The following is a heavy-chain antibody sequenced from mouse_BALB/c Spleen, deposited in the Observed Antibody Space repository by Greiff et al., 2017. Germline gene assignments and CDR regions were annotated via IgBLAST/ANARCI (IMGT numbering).Heavy chain of an antibody. CDR2: ISYSGST. J-gene: IGHJ2*01. CDR3: ARFYYGNYVDY. D-gene: IGHD2-1*01. CDR1: GYSITSDYA. Sequence: EVNLVESGPGLVKPSQSLSLTCTVTGYSITSDYAWNWIRQFPGNKLEWMGYISYSGSTSYNPSLKSRISITRDTSKNQFFLQLNSVTTEDTATYYCARFYYGNYVDYWGQGTTLTVSS. V-gene: IGHV3-2*02.